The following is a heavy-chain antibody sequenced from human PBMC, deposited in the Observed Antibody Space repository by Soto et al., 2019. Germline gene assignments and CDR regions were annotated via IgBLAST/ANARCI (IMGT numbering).Heavy chain of an antibody. D-gene: IGHD1-26*01. CDR1: GGAISDARFY. V-gene: IGHV4-39*01. CDR2: IYYTGTT. Sequence: QPQLQESGPGLVKPSETLSLTCSLSGGAISDARFYRGWIRQSPGRGLEWIGSIYYTGTTLFNPSLQRRVTISVDPSENQFSLKLYSVTAADTALYFCARQKWEQPKWFDPWGQGTLVIVSP. J-gene: IGHJ5*02. CDR3: ARQKWEQPKWFDP.